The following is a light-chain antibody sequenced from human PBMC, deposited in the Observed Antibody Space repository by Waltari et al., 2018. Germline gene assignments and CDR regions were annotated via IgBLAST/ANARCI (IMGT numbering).Light chain of an antibody. CDR2: EVT. CDR3: SSYADSDNLV. J-gene: IGLJ3*02. CDR1: RSDVGGYKS. Sequence: QSALTQPPSASGSPGQSVTISCTGTRSDVGGYKSVSWYQQHPGKAPKLMIYEVTKRPSGVPDRFSGSKSGNTASLIVSGLQAEDEADYHCSSYADSDNLVFGGGTKLTVL. V-gene: IGLV2-8*01.